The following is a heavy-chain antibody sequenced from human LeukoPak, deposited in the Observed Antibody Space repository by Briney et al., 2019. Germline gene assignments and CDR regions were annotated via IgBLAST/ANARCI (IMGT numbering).Heavy chain of an antibody. D-gene: IGHD3-22*01. CDR1: GFTFSSYE. CDR2: ISSSGSTI. V-gene: IGHV3-48*03. CDR3: ARDAIEYYFDY. J-gene: IGHJ4*02. Sequence: PGGSLRLSCAASGFTFSSYEMNWVRQAPGKGLEWVSYISSSGSTIYYADSVKGRFTISRDNAKNLLYLQMNSLRAEDTAVYYCARDAIEYYFDYWGQGTLVTVSS.